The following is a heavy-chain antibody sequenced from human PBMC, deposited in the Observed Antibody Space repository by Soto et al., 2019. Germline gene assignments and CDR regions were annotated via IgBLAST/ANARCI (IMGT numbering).Heavy chain of an antibody. D-gene: IGHD3-10*01. CDR3: ERDARRERAMVRGVIRSPFDI. J-gene: IGHJ3*02. Sequence: QVQLQESGPGLVKPSGTLSLTCAVSSGSISSSNWWSWVRQPPGKGLEWIGEIYHSGSTNYNPSLKSRVTLSVNKSKSRFSLKLSSVTAAERAVYRCERDARRERAMVRGVIRSPFDIWGQGKMVTVSS. CDR2: IYHSGST. CDR1: SGSISSSNW. V-gene: IGHV4-4*01.